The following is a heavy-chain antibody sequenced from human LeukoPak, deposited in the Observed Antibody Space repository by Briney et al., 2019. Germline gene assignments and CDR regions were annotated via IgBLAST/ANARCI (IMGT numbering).Heavy chain of an antibody. CDR1: GYTFTSYD. Sequence: ASVKVSCKASGYTFTSYDINWVRQATGQGLEWMGWMNPNSGNTGYARKFQGRVTMTRNTSISTAYMELSSLRSEDTAVYYCAREGYCSSTSCYSDWGQGTLVTVSS. D-gene: IGHD2-2*01. CDR2: MNPNSGNT. J-gene: IGHJ4*02. V-gene: IGHV1-8*01. CDR3: AREGYCSSTSCYSD.